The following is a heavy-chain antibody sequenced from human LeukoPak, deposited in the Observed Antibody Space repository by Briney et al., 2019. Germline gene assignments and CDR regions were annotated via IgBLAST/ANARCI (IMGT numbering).Heavy chain of an antibody. J-gene: IGHJ5*02. CDR2: IYPGDSGT. Sequence: GESLKISCKVSGYSFTSYWIGWVRQMPGKGLEWMGIIYPGDSGTRYSPSFQGQVTMSADKSISTAYLQWSSLKASDTAMYYCARQRFTMRAYAGNWFDPWGQGTLVTVSS. CDR1: GYSFTSYW. V-gene: IGHV5-51*01. D-gene: IGHD3-10*01. CDR3: ARQRFTMRAYAGNWFDP.